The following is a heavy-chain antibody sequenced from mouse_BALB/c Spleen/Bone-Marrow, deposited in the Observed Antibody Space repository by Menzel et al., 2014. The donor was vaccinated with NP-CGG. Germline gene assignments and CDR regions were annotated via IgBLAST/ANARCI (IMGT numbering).Heavy chain of an antibody. CDR1: GYTFSSYW. D-gene: IGHD1-2*01. V-gene: IGHV1-9*01. Sequence: QVQLKESGTELMKPGASVKISCKATGYTFSSYWIEWVNQRPGHGLGWIGEILPGSGSTNYNEKFKGKATFTADTSSNTAYMQLSSLTSEDSAVYYCARRGHGFAWFAYWGQGTLVTVSA. J-gene: IGHJ3*01. CDR3: ARRGHGFAWFAY. CDR2: ILPGSGST.